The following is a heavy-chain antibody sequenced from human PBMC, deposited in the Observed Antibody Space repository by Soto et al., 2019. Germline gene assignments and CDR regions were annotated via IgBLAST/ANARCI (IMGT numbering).Heavy chain of an antibody. V-gene: IGHV3-64*01. J-gene: IGHJ3*02. D-gene: IGHD5-12*01. CDR3: ASDGDGSGYRSYGFDI. CDR1: GFTFSTYA. Sequence: EVQLVESGGGLVQPGGSLRLSCAASGFTFSTYAMHWVRQAPGKGLEYVSVISSNGGSTYYANSVKGRFTISRDNSKDTLYLQMGGLRAEDMAGHYCASDGDGSGYRSYGFDIWGQGTMVTVSS. CDR2: ISSNGGST.